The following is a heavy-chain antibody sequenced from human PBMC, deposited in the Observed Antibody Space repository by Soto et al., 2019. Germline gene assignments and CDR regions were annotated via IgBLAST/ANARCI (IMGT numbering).Heavy chain of an antibody. V-gene: IGHV4-59*01. J-gene: IGHJ4*02. CDR1: GGSISSYY. CDR2: IYYSAST. Sequence: AQTLSLTCTVSGGSISSYYWSWIPQPPGKGLAWIGYIYYSASTNYNPSLKSRVTISVDTSKNQLALKLSSVTAADTAVYHCARVYYDFWSSIDYWGQGTLVTVSS. CDR3: ARVYYDFWSSIDY. D-gene: IGHD3-3*01.